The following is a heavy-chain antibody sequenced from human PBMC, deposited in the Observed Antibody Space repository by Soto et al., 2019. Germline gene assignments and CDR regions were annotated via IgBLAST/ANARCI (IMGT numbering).Heavy chain of an antibody. CDR3: ARAVYYSSGYWYFDY. V-gene: IGHV3-74*01. J-gene: IGHJ4*02. Sequence: GGSLRLSCAASGFTFSSYWMHWVRQAPGKGLVWVSRINSDGSSTSYADSVKGRFTISRDNAKNTLYLQMNSLRAEDTAVYYCARAVYYSSGYWYFDYWGQGTLVTVSS. CDR2: INSDGSST. D-gene: IGHD3-22*01. CDR1: GFTFSSYW.